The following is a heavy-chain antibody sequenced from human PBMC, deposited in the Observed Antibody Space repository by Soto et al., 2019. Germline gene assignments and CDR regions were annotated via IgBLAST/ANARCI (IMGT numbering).Heavy chain of an antibody. CDR3: AREDTIRRERDYYYYGMDV. CDR2: IIPIFGTA. J-gene: IGHJ6*02. D-gene: IGHD3-3*01. Sequence: ASVKVSCKASGGTFSSYAISWVRQAPGQGLEWMGGIIPIFGTANYAQKFQGRVTITADESTSTAYMELSSLRSEDTAVYYCAREDTIRRERDYYYYGMDVWRQGTTVTVSS. V-gene: IGHV1-69*13. CDR1: GGTFSSYA.